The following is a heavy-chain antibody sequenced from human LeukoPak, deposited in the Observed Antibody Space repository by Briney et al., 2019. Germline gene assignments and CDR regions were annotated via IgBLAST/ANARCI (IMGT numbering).Heavy chain of an antibody. J-gene: IGHJ4*02. V-gene: IGHV3-23*01. D-gene: IGHD5-18*01. CDR1: GLTFSSYS. CDR2: ISASGGDT. Sequence: GGSLRLSCVVSGLTFSSYSMSWVRQAPGKGLEWVSGISASGGDTWYPDSVKGRFTISRDNSKNTLYLQMNSLRAEDTAVYYCAKDRGGYSYGSYYFDYWGQGTLVTVSS. CDR3: AKDRGGYSYGSYYFDY.